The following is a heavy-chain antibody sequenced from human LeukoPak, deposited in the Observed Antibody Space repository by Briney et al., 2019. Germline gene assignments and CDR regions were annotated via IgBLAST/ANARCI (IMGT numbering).Heavy chain of an antibody. CDR1: GFTFSNYA. CDR2: ITGSGGNT. J-gene: IGHJ4*02. D-gene: IGHD3-9*01. CDR3: AKWGDYDVLTGYYVSDY. V-gene: IGHV3-23*01. Sequence: GASLRLSCAASGFTFSNYAMSWVRQAPGKGLEWVSAITGSGGNTYYADSVKGRFTISREISKNTVFLQMNSLRAEDTAVYYCAKWGDYDVLTGYYVSDYWGQGTLVTVSS.